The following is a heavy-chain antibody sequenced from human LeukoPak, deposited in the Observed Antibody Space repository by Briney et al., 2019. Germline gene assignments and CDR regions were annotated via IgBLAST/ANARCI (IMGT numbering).Heavy chain of an antibody. D-gene: IGHD5-24*01. Sequence: LGGSLRLSCAASGFTFRNYWMHWVRQAPGKGLVWVSRVKGDGSFTDYAGSVKGRFTISRDNAKNTLYLQMYSLRAEDTAAYYCVRDGDDYNFDYWGQGSLVTVSS. CDR3: VRDGDDYNFDY. CDR2: VKGDGSFT. J-gene: IGHJ4*02. V-gene: IGHV3-74*01. CDR1: GFTFRNYW.